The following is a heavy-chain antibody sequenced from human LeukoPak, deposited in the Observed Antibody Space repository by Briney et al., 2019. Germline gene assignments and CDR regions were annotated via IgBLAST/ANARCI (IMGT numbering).Heavy chain of an antibody. CDR2: ISYDGSNK. Sequence: GGSLRLSSAGSGFSFNSYGMHWVRQAPGKGLEWVAVISYDGSNKYYADSVKGRFTLSRDNSKNTLFLQMNSLRSEDTSIYYCARDRHGTNYDFRMDVWGQGTTVTVSS. V-gene: IGHV3-30*03. J-gene: IGHJ6*02. CDR3: ARDRHGTNYDFRMDV. D-gene: IGHD3-3*01. CDR1: GFSFNSYG.